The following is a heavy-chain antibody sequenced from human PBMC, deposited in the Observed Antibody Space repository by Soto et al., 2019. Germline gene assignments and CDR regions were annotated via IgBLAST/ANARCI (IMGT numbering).Heavy chain of an antibody. J-gene: IGHJ6*02. Sequence: QVQLQESGPGLVKPSGTLSLTCAVSGGSISSSNWWSWVRQPPGKGLEWIGDIYHSGSTNYNPSLKSRATTTVDKSKNQFFRKLSSGTAADTAVYHCARGLRFGNHSNYYYGIDVWGHGTTVTVSS. V-gene: IGHV4-4*02. CDR3: ARGLRFGNHSNYYYGIDV. D-gene: IGHD3-10*01. CDR2: IYHSGST. CDR1: GGSISSSNW.